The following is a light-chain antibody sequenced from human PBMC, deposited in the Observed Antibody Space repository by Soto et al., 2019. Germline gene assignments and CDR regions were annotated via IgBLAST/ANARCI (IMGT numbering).Light chain of an antibody. CDR3: SSYAGSNEGV. V-gene: IGLV2-8*01. CDR1: SSDVGGYNY. Sequence: QSVLTQPPSASGSPGQSVTISCTGTSSDVGGYNYVSWYQQYPGKAPKLMIYEVSKRPSGVPDRFSGSQSGNTASLTVSGLQAEDEADYYCSSYAGSNEGVFGTGTKLTVL. J-gene: IGLJ1*01. CDR2: EVS.